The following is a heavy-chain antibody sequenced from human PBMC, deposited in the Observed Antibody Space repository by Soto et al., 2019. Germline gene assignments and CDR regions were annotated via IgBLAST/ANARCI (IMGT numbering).Heavy chain of an antibody. CDR2: ISYDASNK. CDR3: AKGEQWQPLSSNSYGTDV. D-gene: IGHD3-16*02. Sequence: QVRLVESGGGVVQPGRSMSLSCAASGFTFTTYGMHWDRQAPGKGPEWVAVISYDASNKHYADSVKGRFTISRDNSNNTLYLQMNSLRPENTAVYYCAKGEQWQPLSSNSYGTDVWGQGTTVTVSS. J-gene: IGHJ6*02. CDR1: GFTFTTYG. V-gene: IGHV3-30*18.